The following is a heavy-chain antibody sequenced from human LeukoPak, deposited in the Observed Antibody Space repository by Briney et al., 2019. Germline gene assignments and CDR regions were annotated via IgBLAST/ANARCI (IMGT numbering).Heavy chain of an antibody. CDR2: MNPNSGNT. CDR3: AKVSDYYYYYGLDV. D-gene: IGHD2/OR15-2a*01. Sequence: GASVKVSCKGSGYTFTSYDINWVRQATGQGLEWMGWMNPNSGNTGYAQKFQGRVTMTRNTSISTAYMELSSLRSEDTAVYYCAKVSDYYYYYGLDVWGQGTTVTVSS. V-gene: IGHV1-8*01. CDR1: GYTFTSYD. J-gene: IGHJ6*02.